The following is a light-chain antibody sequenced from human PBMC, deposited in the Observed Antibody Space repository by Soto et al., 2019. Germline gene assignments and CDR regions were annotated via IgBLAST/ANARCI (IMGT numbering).Light chain of an antibody. Sequence: QSVLTQPPSASGTPGQRVTISCSGSNSNIGKNYVYWYRQLPGTAPKLLIYRNNQRPSGVPDRFSGSKSGTSASLAISGLRSEDEADYYCAAWDDSLRVWVFGGGTQLTVL. J-gene: IGLJ3*02. V-gene: IGLV1-47*01. CDR1: NSNIGKNY. CDR3: AAWDDSLRVWV. CDR2: RNN.